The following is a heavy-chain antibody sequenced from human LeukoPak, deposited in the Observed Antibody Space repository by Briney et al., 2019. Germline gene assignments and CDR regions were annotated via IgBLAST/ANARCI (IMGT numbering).Heavy chain of an antibody. J-gene: IGHJ4*02. D-gene: IGHD6-13*01. CDR1: CDHINSYE. CDR3: ARDLKGIGDY. CDR2: ISAYNGNT. Sequence: ASVKVACKASCDHINSYEISWVRHAPGQGLERMGWISAYNGNTNYAQKLQGRVTMTTDTSTSTTYIELTSLSSDDTAVYYCARDLKGIGDYWGQGTLVTVSP. V-gene: IGHV1-18*01.